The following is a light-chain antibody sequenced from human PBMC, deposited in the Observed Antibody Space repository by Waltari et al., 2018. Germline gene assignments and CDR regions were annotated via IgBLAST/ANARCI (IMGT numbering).Light chain of an antibody. CDR1: QSVSRD. Sequence: EIVMTQSPATLSVSPGERATLSCRARQSVSRDLAWYQHKPGQAPRLLIYGASTRIPSIPVRFSGSGSGTDFGLTISSLQSEDAAIYYCQQYNDWPQTFGGGTKVEIQ. CDR2: GAS. J-gene: IGKJ4*01. V-gene: IGKV3-15*01. CDR3: QQYNDWPQT.